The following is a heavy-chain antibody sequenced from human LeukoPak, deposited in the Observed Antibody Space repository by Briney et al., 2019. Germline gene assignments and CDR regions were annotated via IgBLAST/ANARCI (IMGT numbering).Heavy chain of an antibody. D-gene: IGHD6-13*01. CDR1: GGTFSSYA. Sequence: SVTVSCKASGGTFSSYAISWVRQAPGQGLEWMGGIIPIFGTANYAQKFQGRVTITADESTSTAYMELSSLRSEDTAVYYCARGDMSSGSWYLSYYYYGMDVWGQGTTVTVSS. CDR2: IIPIFGTA. CDR3: ARGDMSSGSWYLSYYYYGMDV. J-gene: IGHJ6*02. V-gene: IGHV1-69*13.